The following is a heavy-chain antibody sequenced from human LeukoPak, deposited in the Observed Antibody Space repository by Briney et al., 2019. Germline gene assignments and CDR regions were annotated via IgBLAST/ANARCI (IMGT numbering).Heavy chain of an antibody. V-gene: IGHV4-4*07. CDR2: IHTSGST. D-gene: IGHD4-23*01. J-gene: IGHJ3*02. CDR3: ARRETVVTSGAFDI. CDR1: GGSISTYY. Sequence: SETLSLTCSVSGGSISTYYWSWIRQPAGKGLEWIAQIHTSGSTNFNPSLKSRVTISVDTSKNQFSLKLSSVTAADTAVYYCARRETVVTSGAFDIWGQGTMVTVSS.